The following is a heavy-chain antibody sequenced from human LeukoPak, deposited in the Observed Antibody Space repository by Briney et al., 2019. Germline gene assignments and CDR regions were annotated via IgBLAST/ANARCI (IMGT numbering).Heavy chain of an antibody. V-gene: IGHV3-7*01. CDR3: ARVKKDQHGAFDI. CDR1: GFTFSTYW. CDR2: IKQDGSER. D-gene: IGHD2-2*01. Sequence: GGSLRLSCAASGFTFSTYWMSWVRQAPGKGLEWVANIKQDGSERYYVDSVKGRFTISRDNAKNSLYLQMISLRAEDTAVYYCARVKKDQHGAFDIWGQGTMVTVSS. J-gene: IGHJ3*02.